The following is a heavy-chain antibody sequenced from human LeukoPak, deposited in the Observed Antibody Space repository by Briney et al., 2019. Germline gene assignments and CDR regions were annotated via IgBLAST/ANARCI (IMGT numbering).Heavy chain of an antibody. J-gene: IGHJ5*02. CDR1: GFTFSNAW. D-gene: IGHD4-17*01. CDR3: TTDRGDYGDYWFDP. Sequence: GGSLRLSCAASGFTFSNAWMSWVRQAPGKGLEWVGRIKSKTDDGTTDYAAPVKGRFTISRDDSKNTLYLQMNSLKTEDTAVYYCTTDRGDYGDYWFDPWGQGTLVTVSS. CDR2: IKSKTDDGTT. V-gene: IGHV3-15*01.